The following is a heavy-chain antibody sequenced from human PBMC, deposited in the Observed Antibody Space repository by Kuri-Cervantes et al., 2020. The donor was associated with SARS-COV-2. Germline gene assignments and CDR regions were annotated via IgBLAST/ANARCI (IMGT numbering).Heavy chain of an antibody. CDR1: GFTFSTYR. CDR3: ARDSSSPFDY. V-gene: IGHV3-21*01. Sequence: GESLKISCAASGFTFSTYRMNWVRQAPGKGLEWVSSISSSANFIYYADSVQGRFTISRDNAKNSLFLQMNSLKAEDTAVYYCARDSSSPFDYWGQGTLVTVSS. J-gene: IGHJ4*02. CDR2: ISSSANFI. D-gene: IGHD6-6*01.